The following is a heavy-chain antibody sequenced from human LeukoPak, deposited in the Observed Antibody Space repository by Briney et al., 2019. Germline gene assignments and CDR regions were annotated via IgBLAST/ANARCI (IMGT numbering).Heavy chain of an antibody. CDR2: VYTSGET. CDR3: AGGVTTCDY. J-gene: IGHJ4*02. V-gene: IGHV4-61*02. Sequence: SETLSLTCTVSGDSITSGSQYWSWIRQPAGKGLEWIGRVYTSGETNYNPSLESRVTILLDTSKNQFSLTLRYVTAADTAVYYCAGGVTTCDYWGQGTLVTVSS. D-gene: IGHD4-17*01. CDR1: GDSITSGSQY.